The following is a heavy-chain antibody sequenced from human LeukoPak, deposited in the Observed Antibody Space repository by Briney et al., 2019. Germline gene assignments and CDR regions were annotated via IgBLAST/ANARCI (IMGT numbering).Heavy chain of an antibody. V-gene: IGHV4-61*02. CDR3: ARDYYDSSGYYFPFAY. CDR2: IYTSGST. CDR1: GGSISSGSYY. J-gene: IGHJ4*02. Sequence: TLSLTCTLSGGSISSGSYYWSWIRQPAGKGLEWIGRIYTSGSTNYNPSLKSRVTISVDTSKNQFSLKLSSVTAADTAVYYCARDYYDSSGYYFPFAYWGQGPLVTVS. D-gene: IGHD3-22*01.